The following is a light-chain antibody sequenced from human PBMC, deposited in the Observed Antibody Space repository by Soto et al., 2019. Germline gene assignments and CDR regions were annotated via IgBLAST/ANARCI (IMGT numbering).Light chain of an antibody. V-gene: IGLV1-51*01. CDR3: GTWDSSLSAVV. CDR2: DNN. CDR1: SSNIGNNY. J-gene: IGLJ2*01. Sequence: QSVLTPPPSVSAAPGHKFTISCSGSSSNIGNNYVSWYQQLPGTAPKLLIYDNNKRPSGIPDRFSGSKSGTSATLGITGLQTGDEADYYCGTWDSSLSAVVFGGGTKVTVL.